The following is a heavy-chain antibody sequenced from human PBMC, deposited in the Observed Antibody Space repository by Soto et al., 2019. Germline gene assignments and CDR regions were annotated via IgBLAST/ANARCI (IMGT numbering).Heavy chain of an antibody. CDR2: INPNSGGT. CDR1: GYPFTGYY. Sequence: GXSVKVSCKASGYPFTGYYMHWVRQAPGQGLEWMGWINPNSGGTNYAQKFQCRVTMTRDTSISTAYMELSRLRSDDTAVYYCARKRYSSSSEEWGQGTLVTVSS. D-gene: IGHD6-6*01. V-gene: IGHV1-2*02. CDR3: ARKRYSSSSEE. J-gene: IGHJ4*02.